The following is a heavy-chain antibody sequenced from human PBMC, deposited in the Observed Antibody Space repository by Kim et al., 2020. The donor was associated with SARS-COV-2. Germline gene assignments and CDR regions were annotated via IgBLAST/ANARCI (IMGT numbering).Heavy chain of an antibody. V-gene: IGHV4-4*07. D-gene: IGHD3-10*01. CDR3: ASGGYGDAGFDY. J-gene: IGHJ4*02. Sequence: NYTPALKSRVPMSVDTSKNQFSLKLSSVTAADTAVYYWASGGYGDAGFDYWGQGTLVTVSS.